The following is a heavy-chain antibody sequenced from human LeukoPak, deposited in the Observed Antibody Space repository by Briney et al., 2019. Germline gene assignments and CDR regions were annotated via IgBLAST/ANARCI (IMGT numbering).Heavy chain of an antibody. CDR1: GIALSNYG. CDR3: AKTTAGYSSGRYPGWPVDY. D-gene: IGHD6-19*01. Sequence: GGSLRLSCAVSGIALSNYGMSWVRQAPGKGLEWVAGISGSGGSTFYADSAKGRFTISRDNSENTVYLQMNSLRADDTAVYYCAKTTAGYSSGRYPGWPVDYWGQGTLVTVSS. CDR2: ISGSGGST. J-gene: IGHJ4*02. V-gene: IGHV3-23*01.